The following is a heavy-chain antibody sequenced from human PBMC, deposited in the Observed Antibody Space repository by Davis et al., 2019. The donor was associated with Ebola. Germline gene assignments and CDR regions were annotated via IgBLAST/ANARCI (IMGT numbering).Heavy chain of an antibody. J-gene: IGHJ4*02. CDR1: GFTFSSYS. CDR3: AKDTAMVKSGKRFDY. CDR2: MSGSGLTT. Sequence: GESLKISCAASGFTFSSYSMNCVRQAPGKGLEWLSTMSGSGLTTYYADSVKGRFTISRDNSKNTVFLQMNSLRAEDTALYYCAKDTAMVKSGKRFDYWGQGTLVTVSS. V-gene: IGHV3-23*01. D-gene: IGHD5-18*01.